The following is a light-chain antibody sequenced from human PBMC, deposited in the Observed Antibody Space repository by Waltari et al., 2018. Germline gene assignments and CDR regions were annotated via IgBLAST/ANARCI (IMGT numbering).Light chain of an antibody. V-gene: IGKV3-20*01. CDR2: GAS. CDR1: QSVSSSY. CDR3: QRYGSSPLT. Sequence: DIVLTQSPGTLSLSPGERATLSCRASQSVSSSYLAWYQQKPGKAPRLLIYGASSRATGIPDRFSGSGSGTDFSLTISILEPEDFAVYYCQRYGSSPLTFGGGTKVEIK. J-gene: IGKJ4*01.